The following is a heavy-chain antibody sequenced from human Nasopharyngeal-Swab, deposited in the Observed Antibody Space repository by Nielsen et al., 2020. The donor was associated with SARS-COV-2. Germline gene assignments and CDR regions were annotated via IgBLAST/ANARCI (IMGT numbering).Heavy chain of an antibody. CDR2: IYYSGST. V-gene: IGHV4-59*01. Sequence: SETLSLTCTLSGGSLSSYYWSWIRQPSGKGLEWIGYIYYSGSTHYNPSLKSRVTISVDTSKNQFSLNLSSVTAADTAVYYCAREGPWYYGDYYYGMDVWGQGTTVTVSS. D-gene: IGHD4-17*01. CDR3: AREGPWYYGDYYYGMDV. CDR1: GGSLSSYY. J-gene: IGHJ6*02.